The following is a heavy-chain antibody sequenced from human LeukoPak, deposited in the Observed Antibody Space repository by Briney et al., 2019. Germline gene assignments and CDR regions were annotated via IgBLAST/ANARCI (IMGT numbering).Heavy chain of an antibody. Sequence: ASVKVSCKASGYTFTSYGISWVRQAPGQGLEWMGWISAYNGNTNYAQKLQGRVTMTTDTSTSTAYMELRSLRSDDTAVYYCARFSPLQDDYDDYRPVDYWGQGTLVTVSS. J-gene: IGHJ4*02. D-gene: IGHD4-17*01. CDR1: GYTFTSYG. CDR2: ISAYNGNT. V-gene: IGHV1-18*01. CDR3: ARFSPLQDDYDDYRPVDY.